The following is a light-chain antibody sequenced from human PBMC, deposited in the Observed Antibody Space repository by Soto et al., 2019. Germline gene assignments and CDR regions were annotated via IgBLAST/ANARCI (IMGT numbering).Light chain of an antibody. CDR1: SSNIGAGYD. Sequence: QSVLTQPPSVSGAPGQRVTISCTGSSSNIGAGYDVHWYQQLPGTAPKLLIYGNSNRPSGVPDRFSGSKSGTSASLAITGRQAEHEGDYYCQSYDTSLSGYVFGTATKVTVL. J-gene: IGLJ1*01. CDR3: QSYDTSLSGYV. V-gene: IGLV1-40*01. CDR2: GNS.